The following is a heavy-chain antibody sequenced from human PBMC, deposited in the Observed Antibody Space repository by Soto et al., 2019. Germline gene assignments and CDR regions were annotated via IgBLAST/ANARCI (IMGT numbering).Heavy chain of an antibody. CDR2: IIPTFGTT. V-gene: IGHV1-69*13. CDR1: GGNFSSNG. D-gene: IGHD5-18*01. Sequence: SVKVSCKAPGGNFSSNGIRWVRQAPGQGLELMGGIIPTFGTTNYAHKFRGRVTITADESTGTAYMELSSLRSDDTAVYYCAGASDSTWYNWLDPWGQGTLVTVSS. CDR3: AGASDSTWYNWLDP. J-gene: IGHJ5*02.